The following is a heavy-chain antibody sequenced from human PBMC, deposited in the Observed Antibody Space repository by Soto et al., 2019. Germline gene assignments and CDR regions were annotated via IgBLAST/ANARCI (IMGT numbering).Heavy chain of an antibody. Sequence: QVQLAQSGAEVKKPGASVKVSCKASDYTFTNYGITWVRQAPGQGLEWMGWISAYNDNTNYAQNLQGRVTMTTDTSTSTSHMELRRLRSDDTAVYYCARVGSLGGSDDYYYGMDVWGQGTTVTVSS. J-gene: IGHJ6*02. CDR1: DYTFTNYG. D-gene: IGHD3-10*01. CDR2: ISAYNDNT. V-gene: IGHV1-18*01. CDR3: ARVGSLGGSDDYYYGMDV.